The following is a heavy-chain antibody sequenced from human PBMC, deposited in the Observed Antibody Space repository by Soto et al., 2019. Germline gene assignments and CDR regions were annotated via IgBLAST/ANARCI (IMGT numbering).Heavy chain of an antibody. D-gene: IGHD1-1*01. V-gene: IGHV3-7*03. Sequence: GGSLRLSCAASGFTFSSYWMSWVRQAPGKGLEWVANIKQDGSEKYSVDSVKGRFTISRDNAKNSLYLQMNSLRAEDTAVYYCARVSPLERRYSWFDPWGQGTLVTVSS. CDR2: IKQDGSEK. J-gene: IGHJ5*02. CDR1: GFTFSSYW. CDR3: ARVSPLERRYSWFDP.